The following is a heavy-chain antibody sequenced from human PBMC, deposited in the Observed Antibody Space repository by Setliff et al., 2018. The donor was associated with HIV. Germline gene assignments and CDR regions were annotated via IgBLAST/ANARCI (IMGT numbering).Heavy chain of an antibody. CDR3: ATKVYCTNGVCLDAFDL. D-gene: IGHD2-8*01. V-gene: IGHV1-2*06. J-gene: IGHJ3*01. CDR1: GYTFTDYY. Sequence: RASVKVSCKASGYTFTDYYMHWVRQAPGQGLEWMGRINPNSGGTNHAQKFQGRVTMTRDTSSSTAYMELSRLRSDDTAVYYCATKVYCTNGVCLDAFDLWGQGTMVT. CDR2: INPNSGGT.